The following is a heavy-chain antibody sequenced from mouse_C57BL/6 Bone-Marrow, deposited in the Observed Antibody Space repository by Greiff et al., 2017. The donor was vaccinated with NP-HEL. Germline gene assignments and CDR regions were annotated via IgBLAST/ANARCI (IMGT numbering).Heavy chain of an antibody. CDR2: INPNNGGT. D-gene: IGHD1-1*01. CDR3: ARRRVITTVKGGFDY. J-gene: IGHJ2*01. V-gene: IGHV1-18*01. CDR1: GYTFTDYN. Sequence: EVQLQQSGPELVKPGASVKIPCKASGYTFTDYNMDWVKQSHGKSLEWIGDINPNNGGTIYNQKFKGKATLTVDKSSSTAYMELRSLTSEDTAVYYCARRRVITTVKGGFDYWGQGTTLTVSS.